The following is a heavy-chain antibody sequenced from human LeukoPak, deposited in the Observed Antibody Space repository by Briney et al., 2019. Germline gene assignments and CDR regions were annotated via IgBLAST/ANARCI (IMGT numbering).Heavy chain of an antibody. CDR3: ATLRGDTWYSDY. Sequence: PGGSLRLSCAPSGFTVSSNSMTWVRQAPGKGLEWVSVIYSDSSTYNADSVKGRFTISRDKSKNTLYLQMNSLRAEDTAVYFCATLRGDTWYSDYWGQGTLVTVSS. J-gene: IGHJ4*02. V-gene: IGHV3-53*01. CDR1: GFTVSSNS. CDR2: IYSDSST. D-gene: IGHD1-26*01.